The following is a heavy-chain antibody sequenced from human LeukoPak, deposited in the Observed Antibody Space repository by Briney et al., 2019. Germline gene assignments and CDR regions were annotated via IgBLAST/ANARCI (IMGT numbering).Heavy chain of an antibody. J-gene: IGHJ4*02. CDR1: GFTFSSYA. CDR3: ARVSGSGSYDY. CDR2: ISSNGGST. D-gene: IGHD3-10*01. Sequence: AGGSLRLSCAASGFTFSSYAMPWVRQAPGKGLEYVSAISSNGGSTYYANSVKGRFTISRDNSKNTLYLQMGSLRAEDMAVYYCARVSGSGSYDYWGQGTLVTVSS. V-gene: IGHV3-64*01.